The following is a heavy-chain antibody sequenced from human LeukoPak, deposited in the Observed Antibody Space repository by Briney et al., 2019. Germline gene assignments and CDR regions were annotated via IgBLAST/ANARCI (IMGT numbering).Heavy chain of an antibody. CDR2: IIPIFGTA. D-gene: IGHD1-26*01. CDR1: GGTFSSYA. Sequence: GASVKVSCKASGGTFSSYAISWVRQAPGQGLEWMGGIIPIFGTANYAQKFQGRVTITADESTSTAYMELSSLRSEDTAVYYCARGHYRGGYWYFDLWGRGTLVTVSS. J-gene: IGHJ2*01. V-gene: IGHV1-69*01. CDR3: ARGHYRGGYWYFDL.